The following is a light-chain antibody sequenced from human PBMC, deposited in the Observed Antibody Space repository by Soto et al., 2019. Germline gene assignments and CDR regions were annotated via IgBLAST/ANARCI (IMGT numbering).Light chain of an antibody. J-gene: IGKJ1*01. CDR2: GTS. CDR1: QTVSRMY. V-gene: IGKV3D-7*01. CDR3: HQDFNLPWT. Sequence: ERGTLSWCSSQTVSRMYLSWFQQKPGQAPRLLIYGTSTRATGIPVRFSGSGSGTDFTLTISSLQPEDFAVYFCHQDFNLPWTFGQGTKV.